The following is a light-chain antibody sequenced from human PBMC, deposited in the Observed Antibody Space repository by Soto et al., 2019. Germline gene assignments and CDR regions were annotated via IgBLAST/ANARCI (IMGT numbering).Light chain of an antibody. CDR3: QLCSCQLT. V-gene: IGKV1-5*03. Sequence: DIHMTQSPSTLSASVGDRVTVACRGSQTISSWVAWYQQKPGHAPKLLIYKASNLESGIPSRFSGSGSGKEFTLTISRIPSDSVEAYSSQLCSCQLTFGEGTKVDIK. J-gene: IGKJ4*01. CDR2: KAS. CDR1: QTISSW.